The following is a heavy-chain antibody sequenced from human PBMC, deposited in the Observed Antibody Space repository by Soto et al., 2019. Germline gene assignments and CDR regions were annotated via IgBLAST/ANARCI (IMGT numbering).Heavy chain of an antibody. D-gene: IGHD3-3*01. J-gene: IGHJ6*02. CDR3: AREQRGRGYYDFWSGYSNGMDV. V-gene: IGHV1-18*04. CDR2: ISAYNGNT. Sequence: ASVKVSCKASGYTFTSYGISWVRQAPGQGLEWMGWISAYNGNTNYAQKLQGRVTMTTDTSTSTAYMELRSLRSDDTAVYYCAREQRGRGYYDFWSGYSNGMDVWGQGTTVTVSS. CDR1: GYTFTSYG.